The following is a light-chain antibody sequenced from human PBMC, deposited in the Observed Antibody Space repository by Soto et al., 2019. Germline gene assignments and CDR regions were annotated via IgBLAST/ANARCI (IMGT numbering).Light chain of an antibody. CDR2: GAS. J-gene: IGKJ1*01. V-gene: IGKV3-15*01. CDR3: QQHNNWPQT. CDR1: QSVSSN. Sequence: EIVMTQSPVTLSVSPGERVTLSCRASQSVSSNLAWYQQKPGQAPRLLIYGASTRTTGIPARFSGSGSGTEFTLTISSLQSEDFGVYYCQQHNNWPQTFGQGTKV.